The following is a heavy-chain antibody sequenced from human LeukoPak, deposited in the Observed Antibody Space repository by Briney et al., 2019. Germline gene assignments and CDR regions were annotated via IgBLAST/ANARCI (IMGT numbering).Heavy chain of an antibody. CDR3: AKGSLLWFGELLLSGFDY. D-gene: IGHD3-10*01. J-gene: IGHJ4*02. CDR2: ISGSGGST. CDR1: GFTFSSYA. Sequence: GGSLRLSCAASGFTFSSYAMSWVRQAPGKGLEWVSAISGSGGSTYYADSVKGRFTISRDNSKNTLYLQMNSLRAEDTAVYYCAKGSLLWFGELLLSGFDYWGQGTLVTVSS. V-gene: IGHV3-23*01.